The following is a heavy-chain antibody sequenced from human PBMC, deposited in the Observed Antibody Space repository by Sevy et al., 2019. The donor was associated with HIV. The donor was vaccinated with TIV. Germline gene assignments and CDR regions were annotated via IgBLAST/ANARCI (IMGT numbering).Heavy chain of an antibody. Sequence: GGSLRLSCAVSGFTFSDYYMSWIRQAPGKGLEWVSYISGISSYTNYADSVKGRFTISRDNAKNSLYLQMNSLRAEDTAVYYCARRAGSWDYFDYWGQGTLVTVSS. V-gene: IGHV3-11*06. D-gene: IGHD2-15*01. CDR2: ISGISSYT. CDR3: ARRAGSWDYFDY. J-gene: IGHJ4*02. CDR1: GFTFSDYY.